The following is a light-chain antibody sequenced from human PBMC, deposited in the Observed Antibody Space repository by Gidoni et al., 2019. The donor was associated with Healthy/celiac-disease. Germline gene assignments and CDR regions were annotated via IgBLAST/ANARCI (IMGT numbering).Light chain of an antibody. V-gene: IGKV1-17*01. CDR3: RQHNRYPRT. J-gene: IGKJ1*01. CDR2: AAS. Sequence: DIQMNPSPSSLSSSVGDRVNITCRASQGIRNDLGWYQQKPGKATKLLMYAASSLQSVVPSRFSGSGAGTEVTLTISIPQPEDFATYYRRQHNRYPRTFGQGTKVEIK. CDR1: QGIRND.